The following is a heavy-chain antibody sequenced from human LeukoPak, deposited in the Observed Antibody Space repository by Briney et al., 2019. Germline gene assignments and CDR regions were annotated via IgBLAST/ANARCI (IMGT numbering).Heavy chain of an antibody. CDR3: AKDGSSGIAAAADVFAI. Sequence: GGSLRLSCVASGFTISNYAMSWVRQAQGKGLEWVSVVSVSGETTYYADSVKGRFTISRDNSKNTLYLQMNSLRAEDTALYYCAKDGSSGIAAAADVFAIWGQGTTVIVSS. CDR1: GFTISNYA. D-gene: IGHD6-13*01. J-gene: IGHJ3*02. V-gene: IGHV3-23*01. CDR2: VSVSGETT.